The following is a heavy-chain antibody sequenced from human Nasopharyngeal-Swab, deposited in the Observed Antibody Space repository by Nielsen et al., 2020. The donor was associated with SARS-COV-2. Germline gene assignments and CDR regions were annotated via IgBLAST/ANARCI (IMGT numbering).Heavy chain of an antibody. CDR2: ISYDGSNK. V-gene: IGHV3-30*03. D-gene: IGHD4-17*01. CDR3: ARSVGYGDYYYYYGMDV. Sequence: GESLKISCAASGFTFSSYGMHWVRQAPGKGLEWVAVISYDGSNKYYADSVKGRFTISRDNSKNTLYLQMNSLRAEDTAVYYCARSVGYGDYYYYYGMDVWGQGNPGHRLL. J-gene: IGHJ6*02. CDR1: GFTFSSYG.